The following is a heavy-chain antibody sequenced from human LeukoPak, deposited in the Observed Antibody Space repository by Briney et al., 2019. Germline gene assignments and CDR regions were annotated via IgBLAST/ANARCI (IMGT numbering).Heavy chain of an antibody. J-gene: IGHJ4*02. CDR3: ARDWFDGDYDRFDY. V-gene: IGHV3-7*03. Sequence: GGSLRLSCAVSGFTFSSYWMSWFRQAPGKGLEWVANMNQDGSQKFSVDSVKGRFTISRDNAKNSLSLQMNSLRVEDTAVYYCARDWFDGDYDRFDYWGQGTLVTVSS. CDR1: GFTFSSYW. D-gene: IGHD4-17*01. CDR2: MNQDGSQK.